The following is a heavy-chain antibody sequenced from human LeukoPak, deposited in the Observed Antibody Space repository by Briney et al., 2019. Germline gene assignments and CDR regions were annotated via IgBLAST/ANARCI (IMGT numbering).Heavy chain of an antibody. V-gene: IGHV1-2*02. CDR1: GYTFTAYY. CDR3: ARSGSGTLDEDY. Sequence: GASVKVSCKASGYTFTAYYMHWVRQAPGQGLEWMGWINPNSGGTDFAQIFQGRVTMTRDTSISTAYMELSSLRSDDTAMYYCARSGSGTLDEDYWGQGTLVTVSS. CDR2: INPNSGGT. D-gene: IGHD3-10*01. J-gene: IGHJ4*02.